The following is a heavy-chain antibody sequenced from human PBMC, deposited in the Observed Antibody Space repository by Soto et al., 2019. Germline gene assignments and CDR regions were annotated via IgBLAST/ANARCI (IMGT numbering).Heavy chain of an antibody. Sequence: GGTLRLCCAASGFTFSDYYMSWIRQAPGKGLEWVSYISSSGSTIYYADSVKGRFTISRDNAKNSLYLQMNSLRAEDTAVYYCARPPITGTTYFDYWGQGTLVTVSS. J-gene: IGHJ4*02. D-gene: IGHD1-7*01. CDR1: GFTFSDYY. CDR2: ISSSGSTI. V-gene: IGHV3-11*01. CDR3: ARPPITGTTYFDY.